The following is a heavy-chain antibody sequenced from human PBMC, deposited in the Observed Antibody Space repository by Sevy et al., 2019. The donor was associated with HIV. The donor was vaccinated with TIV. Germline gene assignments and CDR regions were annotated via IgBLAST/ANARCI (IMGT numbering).Heavy chain of an antibody. V-gene: IGHV1-46*02. D-gene: IGHD3-22*01. CDR2: INPSGGTT. CDR1: GDTFNNYH. Sequence: ASVKVSCKASGDTFNNYHVHWVRQAPGQGLEWMGIINPSGGTTSYAQKFQGRVTMTRDMSTSTVYMELSSLRSEDTAVYYCARAPSWYDSSGYNALDIWGQGTMVTVSS. CDR3: ARAPSWYDSSGYNALDI. J-gene: IGHJ3*02.